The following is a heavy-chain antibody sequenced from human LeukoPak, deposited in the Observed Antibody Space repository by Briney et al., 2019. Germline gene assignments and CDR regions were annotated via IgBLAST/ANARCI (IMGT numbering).Heavy chain of an antibody. CDR3: ARARGYSYGYVIYYYYYMDV. J-gene: IGHJ6*03. CDR2: IKQDGSEK. Sequence: GGSLRLSCAASGFTFSTFAMIWVRQAPGKGLEWVANIKQDGSEKYYVDSVKGRFTISRDNAKNSLYLQMNSLRAEDTAVYYCARARGYSYGYVIYYYYYMDVWGKGTTVTVSS. D-gene: IGHD5-18*01. V-gene: IGHV3-7*01. CDR1: GFTFSTFA.